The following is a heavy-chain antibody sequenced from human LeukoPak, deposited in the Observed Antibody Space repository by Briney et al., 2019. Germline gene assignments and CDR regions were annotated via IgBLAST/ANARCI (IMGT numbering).Heavy chain of an antibody. Sequence: PSETLSLTCAVYGGSFSGYYWSWIRQPPGKGLEWIGEINHSGSTNYNPSLKSRVTISVDTSKNQFSLKLSSVTAADTAVYYCARGRPMVRGVPFDPWGQGILVTVSS. V-gene: IGHV4-34*01. CDR3: ARGRPMVRGVPFDP. D-gene: IGHD3-10*01. CDR2: INHSGST. J-gene: IGHJ5*02. CDR1: GGSFSGYY.